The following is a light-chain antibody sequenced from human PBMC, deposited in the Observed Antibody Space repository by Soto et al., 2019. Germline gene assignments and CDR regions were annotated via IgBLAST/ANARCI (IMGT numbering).Light chain of an antibody. Sequence: MTQLPGTLSVSPWARATLSCRASQNLRSKLARYQQPPGQAPRLLMYETSIRAPGIPARFSGSGSGTEFTLTISSLQPEDFAVYHCQQYNNWPTFTFGPGSKVDIK. CDR2: ETS. CDR3: QQYNNWPTFT. CDR1: QNLRSK. J-gene: IGKJ3*01. V-gene: IGKV3-15*01.